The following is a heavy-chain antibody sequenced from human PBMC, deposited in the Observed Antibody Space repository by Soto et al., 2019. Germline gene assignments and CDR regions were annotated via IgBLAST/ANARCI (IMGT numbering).Heavy chain of an antibody. V-gene: IGHV3-48*04. J-gene: IGHJ4*02. CDR3: ARLGDYGSGSY. CDR1: GFSFSSFS. Sequence: EVHLVESGGDLVQPGGSLRLSCAASGFSFSSFSMNWVRQAPGKGLEWVSYISGGGTTTYYADSVKGRFTISRDDAKNSLHLQMNSLQAEDTAVYYCARLGDYGSGSYWGQGTLVTVS. CDR2: ISGGGTTT. D-gene: IGHD3-10*01.